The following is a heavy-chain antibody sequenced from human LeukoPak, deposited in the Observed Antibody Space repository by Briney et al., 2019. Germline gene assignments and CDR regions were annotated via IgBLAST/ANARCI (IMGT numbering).Heavy chain of an antibody. CDR2: INQDGSEK. CDR3: ARAGSLWFGESKFDY. CDR1: GSTFSSSW. J-gene: IGHJ4*02. V-gene: IGHV3-7*01. Sequence: PGGSLRLSCAASGSTFSSSWMNWVRQAPGKGLEWVANINQDGSEKYYVDSVKGRFTISRDNAKNSLYLQMNSLRAEDTAVYYCARAGSLWFGESKFDYWGQGTLVTVSS. D-gene: IGHD3-10*01.